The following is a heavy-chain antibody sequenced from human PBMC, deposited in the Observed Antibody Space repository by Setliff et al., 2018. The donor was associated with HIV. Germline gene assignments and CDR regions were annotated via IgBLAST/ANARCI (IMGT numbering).Heavy chain of an antibody. D-gene: IGHD6-19*01. CDR3: ARLGSGWSDSYYYAMDI. Sequence: ASVKVSCKASGYTFTTYGISWVRQAPGHGLEWMGWISPNFGHTKYAQKFLDRVTRNIDTATSRAYMELRSLRSDDTAVYFCARLGSGWSDSYYYAMDIWGQGTTVTVSS. J-gene: IGHJ6*02. CDR2: ISPNFGHT. CDR1: GYTFTTYG. V-gene: IGHV1-18*04.